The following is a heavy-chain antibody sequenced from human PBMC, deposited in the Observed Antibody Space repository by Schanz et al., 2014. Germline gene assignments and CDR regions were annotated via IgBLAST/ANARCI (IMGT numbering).Heavy chain of an antibody. CDR1: GYIFINSG. CDR2: ISVYTGNT. CDR3: ARDRRFFDRDDLYYFDS. V-gene: IGHV1-18*01. D-gene: IGHD3-3*01. Sequence: QIQLVQSGPEVKKPGATVKVSCKASGYIFINSGISWVRQAPGQGLEWMGWISVYTGNTKYGQKVQGRVTMTADTSTNTAYMELSSLRSEDTAVYYCARDRRFFDRDDLYYFDSWGQGTLVTVSS. J-gene: IGHJ4*02.